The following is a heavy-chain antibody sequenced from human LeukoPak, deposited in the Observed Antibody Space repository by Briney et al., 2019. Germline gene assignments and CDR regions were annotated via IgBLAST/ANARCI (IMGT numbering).Heavy chain of an antibody. D-gene: IGHD3-16*02. CDR2: INPNSGGT. CDR3: ARDRGPYDYVWGSYRLDY. Sequence: GASVKVSCKASGYTFTGYYMHWVRQAPGQGLEWMGWINPNSGGTNYAQKFQGRVTMTRDTSISTAYMELSRLRSDDTAVYYCARDRGPYDYVWGSYRLDYWGQGTLVTVSS. V-gene: IGHV1-2*02. J-gene: IGHJ4*02. CDR1: GYTFTGYY.